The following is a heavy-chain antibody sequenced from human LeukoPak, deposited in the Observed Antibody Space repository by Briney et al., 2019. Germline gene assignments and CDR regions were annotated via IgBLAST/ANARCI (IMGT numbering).Heavy chain of an antibody. V-gene: IGHV1-69*06. CDR3: ARGSGQATGTNHYHYYYYMDV. CDR2: IIPIFDTA. CDR1: GGTFSNYA. Sequence: SVKVSCKASGGTFSNYAITWVRQAPGQGLEWMGGIIPIFDTANYAQKFQGRVTITADKPTSTAYMELSSLRSEDTALYYRARGSGQATGTNHYHYYYYMDVWGKGTSVTVSS. D-gene: IGHD1-7*01. J-gene: IGHJ6*03.